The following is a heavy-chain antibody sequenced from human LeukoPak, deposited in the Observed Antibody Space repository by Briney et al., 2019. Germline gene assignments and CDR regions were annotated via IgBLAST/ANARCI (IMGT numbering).Heavy chain of an antibody. D-gene: IGHD2-15*01. CDR2: ISGYTGDT. Sequence: PMASVKVSCKTSGYTFPNYDIYWVRQAPGQGLECMGWISGYTGDTKYAQILQGRFTVTTDTSTSTAYMELRSLTYDDTAVYYCARAGYCGDGGCRGGSAFDVWGQGTMVTVSS. CDR3: ARAGYCGDGGCRGGSAFDV. CDR1: GYTFPNYD. V-gene: IGHV1-18*01. J-gene: IGHJ3*01.